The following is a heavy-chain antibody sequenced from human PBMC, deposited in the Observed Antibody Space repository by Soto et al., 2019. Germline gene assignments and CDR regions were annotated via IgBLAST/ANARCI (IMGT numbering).Heavy chain of an antibody. CDR2: IKGDGNEM. V-gene: IGHV3-7*01. Sequence: GGSLRLSCVASGFTLTSYGMSWVRQAPGKGLEWVSNIKGDGNEMKYVDSVKGRFTISRDNSHNTVSLQMNSLRAEDTALYYCATDEVPNGMGVWGQGTPVTVSS. J-gene: IGHJ6*02. CDR1: GFTLTSYG. CDR3: ATDEVPNGMGV.